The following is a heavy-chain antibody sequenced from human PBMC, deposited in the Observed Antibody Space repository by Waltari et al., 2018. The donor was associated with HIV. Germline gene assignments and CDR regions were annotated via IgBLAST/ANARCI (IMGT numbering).Heavy chain of an antibody. Sequence: EVQLVESGGGLVPPGGSLRLSCAASGFTFSSYWMSWVRQAPGKGLEWVANIKQDGSEKYYVDSMKGRFTISRDNAKNSLYLQINSLRAEDTAVYYCAGRSPARRLNWFDPWGQGTLVIVSS. J-gene: IGHJ5*02. CDR1: GFTFSSYW. CDR2: IKQDGSEK. CDR3: AGRSPARRLNWFDP. D-gene: IGHD2-8*01. V-gene: IGHV3-7*01.